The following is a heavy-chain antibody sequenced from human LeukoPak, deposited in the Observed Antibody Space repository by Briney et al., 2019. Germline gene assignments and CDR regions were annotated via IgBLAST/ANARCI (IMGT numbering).Heavy chain of an antibody. Sequence: SGGSLTLSCAASGFSVTTYAMGWVRQAPGKGLEWVSVISDRGDSTHYADSVKGRFTISRDSSKNTLYLQMNSLRGEDTAVYYCARDPRSVVVHRGHDAFDIWGQGTMVTVSS. J-gene: IGHJ3*02. CDR1: GFSVTTYA. D-gene: IGHD2-15*01. V-gene: IGHV3-23*01. CDR3: ARDPRSVVVHRGHDAFDI. CDR2: ISDRGDST.